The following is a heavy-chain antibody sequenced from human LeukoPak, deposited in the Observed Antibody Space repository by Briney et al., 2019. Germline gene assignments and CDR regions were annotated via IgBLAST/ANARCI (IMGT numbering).Heavy chain of an antibody. J-gene: IGHJ4*02. CDR3: ARGSPGGWNYVGY. Sequence: SETLSLTCAVYGGSLSGYYWNWIRQSPGKGLEWIGEISHGGNTNYNPSLKSRVTISIDTSKNQFSLKLNSVIAADTAVYYCARGSPGGWNYVGYWGQGTLVTVSS. CDR2: ISHGGNT. D-gene: IGHD6-19*01. CDR1: GGSLSGYY. V-gene: IGHV4-34*01.